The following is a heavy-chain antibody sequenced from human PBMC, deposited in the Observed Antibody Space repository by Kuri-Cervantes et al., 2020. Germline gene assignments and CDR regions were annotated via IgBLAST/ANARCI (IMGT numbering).Heavy chain of an antibody. D-gene: IGHD3-22*01. V-gene: IGHV4-59*01. Sequence: SETLSLTCAVYGGSFSGYYWNWIRQPPGKGLEWIGYIYYSGNTYYNPSLKSRVTISLDTSKNQFSLKLSSVTAADTAVYYCARAGDSSGYYYSHRVHYFDYWGQGTLVTVSS. CDR2: IYYSGNT. J-gene: IGHJ4*02. CDR1: GGSFSGYY. CDR3: ARAGDSSGYYYSHRVHYFDY.